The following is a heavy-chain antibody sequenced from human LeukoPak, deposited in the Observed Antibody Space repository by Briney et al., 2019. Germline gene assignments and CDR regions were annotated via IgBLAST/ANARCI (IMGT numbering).Heavy chain of an antibody. D-gene: IGHD6-19*01. CDR3: ARSQSGRGSSGWYYFDY. V-gene: IGHV4-34*01. Sequence: PSETLSLTCAVYGGSFSGYYWSWIRQPPGKGLEWIGEINHSGSTNYNPSLKSRVTISVDTSKNQFSLKLSSVTAADTAVYYCARSQSGRGSSGWYYFDYWGQGTLVTVSS. CDR1: GGSFSGYY. J-gene: IGHJ4*02. CDR2: INHSGST.